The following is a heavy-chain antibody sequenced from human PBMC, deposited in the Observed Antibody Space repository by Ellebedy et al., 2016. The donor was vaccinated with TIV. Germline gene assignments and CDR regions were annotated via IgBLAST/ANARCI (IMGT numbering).Heavy chain of an antibody. V-gene: IGHV3-48*04. CDR1: GFTFSAYS. D-gene: IGHD3-9*01. CDR3: ARVILTGHADIDAFDI. CDR2: ISSTSGSR. J-gene: IGHJ3*02. Sequence: PGGSLRLSCGGSGFTFSAYSMNWVRQAPGKGLEWVSYISSTSGSRYYSDSVRGRFTVSRDNAYKSLYLQMNSLRAEDTAVYYCARVILTGHADIDAFDIWGQGTMVTVSS.